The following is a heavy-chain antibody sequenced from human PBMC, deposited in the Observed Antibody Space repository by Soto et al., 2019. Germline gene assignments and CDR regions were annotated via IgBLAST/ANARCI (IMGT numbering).Heavy chain of an antibody. D-gene: IGHD3-10*01. CDR1: GFSLSTSGVG. Sequence: ASGPTLVNPTQTLTLTCTFPGFSLSTSGVGVGWIRQPPGKALEWLALIYWDDDKRYSPSLKSRLTITKDTSKNQVVLTMTNMDPVDTATYYCAHRVITMVRGVIGFDPWGQGTLVTVSS. CDR2: IYWDDDK. CDR3: AHRVITMVRGVIGFDP. J-gene: IGHJ5*02. V-gene: IGHV2-5*02.